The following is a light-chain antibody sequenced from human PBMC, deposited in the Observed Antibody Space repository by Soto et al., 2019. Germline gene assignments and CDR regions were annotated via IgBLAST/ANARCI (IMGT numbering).Light chain of an antibody. V-gene: IGKV3-20*01. Sequence: EIVLTQSPGTLSLSPGDRATLSCRASQKISSTYLCWYQQKPGQAPRLLIRGTSRRPTGIPDRFSGSGSGTDFTLTISRVEPEDFAVYYCQQYGTSPRTFGQGTKLESK. CDR2: GTS. CDR3: QQYGTSPRT. CDR1: QKISSTY. J-gene: IGKJ2*01.